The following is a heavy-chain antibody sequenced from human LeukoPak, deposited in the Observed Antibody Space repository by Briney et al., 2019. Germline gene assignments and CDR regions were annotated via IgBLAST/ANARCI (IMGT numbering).Heavy chain of an antibody. J-gene: IGHJ6*04. CDR2: IYYSGST. D-gene: IGHD3-10*01. CDR1: GGSISSYY. Sequence: SETLSLTRTVSGGSISSYYWSWIRQPPGKGLEWIGYIYYSGSTNYNPSLKSRVTISVDTSKNQFSLKLSSVTAADTAVYYCARGDYYGSGSYYNPGDYYGMDVWGKGTTVTVSS. CDR3: ARGDYYGSGSYYNPGDYYGMDV. V-gene: IGHV4-59*01.